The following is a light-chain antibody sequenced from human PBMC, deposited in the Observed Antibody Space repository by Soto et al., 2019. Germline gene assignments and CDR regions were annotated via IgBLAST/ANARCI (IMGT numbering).Light chain of an antibody. CDR3: HKSYSTPLK. V-gene: IGKV1-39*01. Sequence: DIQMTQSPSSLSASVGDRVTITCRASQSISSYLNWYQQKPGKAPKLLIYAASSLQSGVPSRFSGSGSGTEFTLTISSLQPEDFATYYCHKSYSTPLKFGQGTKVEIK. CDR1: QSISSY. J-gene: IGKJ1*01. CDR2: AAS.